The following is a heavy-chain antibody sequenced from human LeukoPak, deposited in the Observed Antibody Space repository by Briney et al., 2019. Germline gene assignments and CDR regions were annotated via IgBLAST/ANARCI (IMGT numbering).Heavy chain of an antibody. Sequence: ASVKVSCKASGYTFTSYDINWVRQATGQGLEWIGWMYPNSGNTGYAQKFQGRVTMTRNTSISTAYMELSSLRSEDTAVYYCARDAGYCSGRSCYYYYYYMDVWGKGTTVTVSS. D-gene: IGHD2-15*01. CDR1: GYTFTSYD. V-gene: IGHV1-8*01. J-gene: IGHJ6*03. CDR3: ARDAGYCSGRSCYYYYYYMDV. CDR2: MYPNSGNT.